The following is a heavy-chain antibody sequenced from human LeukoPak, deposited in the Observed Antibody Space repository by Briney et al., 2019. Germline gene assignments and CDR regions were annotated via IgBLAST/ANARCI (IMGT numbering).Heavy chain of an antibody. CDR3: ARSLRVRGVPDYMDV. V-gene: IGHV3-53*01. CDR2: IHKNAIT. Sequence: GGSLRLSCAASGFTFSTYWMTWVRQAPGKGLEWVSVIHKNAITYYADTVKGRFTISRDNSKNTLYLRMNNLRADDTAVYYCARSLRVRGVPDYMDVWGKGITVTVSS. J-gene: IGHJ6*03. CDR1: GFTFSTYW. D-gene: IGHD3-10*01.